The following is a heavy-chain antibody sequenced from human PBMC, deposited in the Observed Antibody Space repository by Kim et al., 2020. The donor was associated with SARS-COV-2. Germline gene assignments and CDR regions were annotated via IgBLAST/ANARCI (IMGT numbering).Heavy chain of an antibody. V-gene: IGHV3-48*02. J-gene: IGHJ4*02. CDR2: ISSSSSTI. CDR3: ARDGDDGDYENYFDY. D-gene: IGHD4-17*01. Sequence: GGSLRLSCAASGFTFSSYSMNWVRQAPGKGLEWVSYISSSSSTIYYADSVKGRFTISRDNAKNSLYLQMNSLRDEDTAVYYCARDGDDGDYENYFDYWGQGTLVTVSS. CDR1: GFTFSSYS.